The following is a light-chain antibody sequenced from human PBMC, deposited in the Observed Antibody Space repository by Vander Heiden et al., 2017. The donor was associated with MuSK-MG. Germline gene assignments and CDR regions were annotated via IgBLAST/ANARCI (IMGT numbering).Light chain of an antibody. CDR2: LGS. CDR1: QSILHSNGYNY. V-gene: IGKV2-28*01. Sequence: VLTQSPLSLPVTPGEPASISCRSSQSILHSNGYNYLDWYLQKPGQSPQLLIYLGSNRASGVPDRISGSGSGTDFTLKISRVEAGDVGVYYCRQALQTPRTFGQGTKVEIK. J-gene: IGKJ1*01. CDR3: RQALQTPRT.